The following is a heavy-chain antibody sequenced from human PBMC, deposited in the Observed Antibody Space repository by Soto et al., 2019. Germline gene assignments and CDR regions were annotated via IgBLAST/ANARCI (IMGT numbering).Heavy chain of an antibody. CDR3: TRAGFLFLWFGEPP. CDR2: IRSKAYGGTT. J-gene: IGHJ5*02. D-gene: IGHD3-10*01. CDR1: GFTFGDYA. V-gene: IGHV3-49*03. Sequence: PGGSLRLSCTASGFTFGDYAMSWFRQAPGKGLEWVGFIRSKAYGGTTEYAASVKGRFTISRDDSKSIAFLQMNSLKTEDTAVYYCTRAGFLFLWFGEPPWGQGTLVTVSS.